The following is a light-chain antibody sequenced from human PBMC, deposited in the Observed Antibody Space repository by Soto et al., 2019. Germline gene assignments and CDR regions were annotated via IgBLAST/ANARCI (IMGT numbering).Light chain of an antibody. Sequence: EIVMTQSPATLSVSPGERATLSCRASQSVSSNLAWYQQKRGQAPRLLIFGESTRATGIPARFSGSGSGTEFTLTISSLQSEDFAVYYCQQYNNWPPGTFGQGTKLEIK. CDR2: GES. J-gene: IGKJ2*01. V-gene: IGKV3-15*01. CDR3: QQYNNWPPGT. CDR1: QSVSSN.